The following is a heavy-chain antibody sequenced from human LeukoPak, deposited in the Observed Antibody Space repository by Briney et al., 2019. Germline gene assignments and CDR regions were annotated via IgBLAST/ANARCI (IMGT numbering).Heavy chain of an antibody. CDR3: ARAVAAAVYPYFDY. J-gene: IGHJ4*02. Sequence: ASVTVSFKASGYTFTNYYMHWVRQAPGQGLEWMGIINPSGGSTSYAQKFQGRVTMTRDTSTSTVYMELSSLRSEDTAVYYCARAVAAAVYPYFDYWGQGTLVTVSS. D-gene: IGHD6-13*01. CDR2: INPSGGST. CDR1: GYTFTNYY. V-gene: IGHV1-46*01.